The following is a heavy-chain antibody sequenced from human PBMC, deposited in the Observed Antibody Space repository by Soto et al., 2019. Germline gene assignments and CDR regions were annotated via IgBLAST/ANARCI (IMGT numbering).Heavy chain of an antibody. CDR2: INSDGSST. V-gene: IGHV3-74*01. CDR3: ARDEGIAAAGTSYYYYGMDV. J-gene: IGHJ6*02. CDR1: GFTFSSYW. Sequence: GGSLRLACAASGFTFSSYWMHWVRQAPGKGLVWVSRINSDGSSTSYADSVKGRFTISRDNAKNTLYLQMNSLRAEDTAVYYCARDEGIAAAGTSYYYYGMDVWGQGTTVTVSS. D-gene: IGHD6-13*01.